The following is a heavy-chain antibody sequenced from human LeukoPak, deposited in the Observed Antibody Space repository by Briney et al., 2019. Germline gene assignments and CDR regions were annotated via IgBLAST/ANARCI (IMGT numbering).Heavy chain of an antibody. CDR1: GFTFSSYA. CDR2: ISGSGGST. J-gene: IGHJ4*02. CDR3: AKVGLRFLERLGYYFDY. Sequence: PGGSLSLSCAASGFTFSSYAMSWVRQAPGKGLEWVSAISGSGGSTYYADSVKGRFSISRDNSKNTLYLQMNSLRAEDTAVYYCAKVGLRFLERLGYYFDYWGQGTLVTVSS. D-gene: IGHD3-3*01. V-gene: IGHV3-23*01.